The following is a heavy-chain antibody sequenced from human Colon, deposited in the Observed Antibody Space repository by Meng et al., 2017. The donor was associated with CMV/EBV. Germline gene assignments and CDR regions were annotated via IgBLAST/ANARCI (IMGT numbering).Heavy chain of an antibody. CDR3: STDLPGMVVIHHDAVDI. V-gene: IGHV5-51*01. J-gene: IGHJ3*02. CDR2: INPGDSDT. D-gene: IGHD3-22*01. Sequence: GESLKISCKYFGYSFTNCWIGWVRQMPGKGLEWMGIINPGDSDTQYRASFQGQVTISADKSINTAYLQWGSLKASDTAMYYCSTDLPGMVVIHHDAVDIWGRGTMVTVSS. CDR1: GYSFTNCW.